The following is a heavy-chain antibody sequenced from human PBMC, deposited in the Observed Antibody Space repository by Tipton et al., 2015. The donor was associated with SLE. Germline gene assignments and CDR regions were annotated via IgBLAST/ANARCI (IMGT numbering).Heavy chain of an antibody. D-gene: IGHD6-13*01. J-gene: IGHJ4*02. CDR2: INPSGGST. CDR3: ASELYSSSWYGSY. CDR1: GGTFSSYA. Sequence: QLVQSGAEVKKPGSSVKVSCKASGGTFSSYAISWVRQAPGQGLEWMGIINPSGGSTSYAQKFQGRVTMTRDTSTSTVYMELSSLRSEDTAVYYCASELYSSSWYGSYWGQGTLVTVSS. V-gene: IGHV1-46*01.